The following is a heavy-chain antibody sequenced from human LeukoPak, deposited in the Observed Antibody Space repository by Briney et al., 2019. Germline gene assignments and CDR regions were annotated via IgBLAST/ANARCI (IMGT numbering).Heavy chain of an antibody. Sequence: GRSLRLSCAASGFTFSSYAMHWVRQAPGKGLEWVAVISYGGSNKYYADSVKGRFTISRDNSKNTLYLQMNSLRAEDTAVYYCARELGLDYFDYWGQGTLVTVSS. J-gene: IGHJ4*02. CDR3: ARELGLDYFDY. CDR2: ISYGGSNK. CDR1: GFTFSSYA. D-gene: IGHD3-16*01. V-gene: IGHV3-30-3*01.